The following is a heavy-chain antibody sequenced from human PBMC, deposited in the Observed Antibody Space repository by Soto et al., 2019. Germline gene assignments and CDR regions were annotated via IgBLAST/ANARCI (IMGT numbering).Heavy chain of an antibody. J-gene: IGHJ3*02. Sequence: ASVKVSCKASGYTFTTYGISWVRQAPEQGLEWMGWISTYNAKTNYAQKLQGRVTMTTDTSTSTVYMELRSLTSDDRAVYYCARVCYCSSTTLCGVVFDIWGQGTMVTVPS. D-gene: IGHD2-2*01. CDR2: ISTYNAKT. CDR1: GYTFTTYG. CDR3: ARVCYCSSTTLCGVVFDI. V-gene: IGHV1-18*01.